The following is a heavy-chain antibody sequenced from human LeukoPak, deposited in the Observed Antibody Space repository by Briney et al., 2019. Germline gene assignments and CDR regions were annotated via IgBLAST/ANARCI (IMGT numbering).Heavy chain of an antibody. CDR2: FDPEDGET. CDR3: ATDHYYGSGSYEYY. Sequence: ASVKVSCKVSGYTLTELSMHWVRQAPGKGLGWMGGFDPEDGETIYAQKFQGRVTMTEDTSTDTAYMELSSLRSEDTAVYYCATDHYYGSGSYEYYWGQGTLVTVSS. V-gene: IGHV1-24*01. D-gene: IGHD3-10*01. CDR1: GYTLTELS. J-gene: IGHJ4*02.